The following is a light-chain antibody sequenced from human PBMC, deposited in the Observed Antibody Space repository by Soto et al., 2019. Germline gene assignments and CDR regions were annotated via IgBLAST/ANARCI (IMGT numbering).Light chain of an antibody. V-gene: IGLV7-46*01. Sequence: QAVVTQEPSLTVSPGGTVTLTCGSSTGAVTSGHYPYWFQQKPGQAPRTLIYDTTNKHSWTPARFSGSLLGGKADLTLSGAQPEDEADYYCLLFYTDIRVFGGGTKLTVL. J-gene: IGLJ2*01. CDR1: TGAVTSGHY. CDR3: LLFYTDIRV. CDR2: DTT.